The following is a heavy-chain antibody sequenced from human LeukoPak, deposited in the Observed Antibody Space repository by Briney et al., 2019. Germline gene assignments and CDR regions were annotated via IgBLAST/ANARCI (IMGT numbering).Heavy chain of an antibody. D-gene: IGHD5-24*01. J-gene: IGHJ4*02. CDR1: GYSFTSYW. CDR2: ISGSGGST. Sequence: GESLKISCKGSGYSFTSYWIGWVRQAPGKGLEWVSAISGSGGSTYYADSVKGRFTISGDTSKNTLYLQMNSLRAEDTAVYYCAREGGDGYNMEHDYWGQGTLVTVSS. CDR3: AREGGDGYNMEHDY. V-gene: IGHV3-23*01.